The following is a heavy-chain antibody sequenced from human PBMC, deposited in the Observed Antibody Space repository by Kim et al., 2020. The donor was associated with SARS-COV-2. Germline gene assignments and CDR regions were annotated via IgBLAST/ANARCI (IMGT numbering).Heavy chain of an antibody. CDR2: MNPNSGNT. D-gene: IGHD3-10*01. Sequence: ASVKVSCKASGYTFTSYDINWVRQATGQGLEWMGWMNPNSGNTGYAQKFQGRVTMTRNTSISTAYMELSSLRSEDTAVYYCARWGSGSYPMASWCFDPWGQGTLVTVSS. V-gene: IGHV1-8*01. CDR1: GYTFTSYD. J-gene: IGHJ5*02. CDR3: ARWGSGSYPMASWCFDP.